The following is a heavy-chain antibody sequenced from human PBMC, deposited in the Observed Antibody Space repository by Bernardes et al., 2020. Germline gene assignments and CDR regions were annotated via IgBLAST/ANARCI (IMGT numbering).Heavy chain of an antibody. V-gene: IGHV3-23*01. D-gene: IGHD5-12*01. CDR2: ISGSGGST. J-gene: IGHJ4*02. Sequence: GSLRLSCAASGFTFSSYAMSWVRQAPGKGLERVSAISGSGGSTYYADSVKGRFTISRDNSKNTLYLQMNSLRAEDTAVYYCAKDLYSGYDSPNFDYWGQGTLVTVSS. CDR3: AKDLYSGYDSPNFDY. CDR1: GFTFSSYA.